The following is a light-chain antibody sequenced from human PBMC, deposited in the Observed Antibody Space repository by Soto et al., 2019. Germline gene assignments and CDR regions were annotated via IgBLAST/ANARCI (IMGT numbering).Light chain of an antibody. CDR3: QQYNDWPRT. CDR2: AAS. CDR1: QTVSTAVSDN. Sequence: EIVMTQSPDTLSVSPGERATLSCRASQTVSTAVSDNLAWYQQKPGQSPRLLIYAASTTATGAPARFSGSGSGTEFALAIDGLQSEDCAIYYCQQYNDWPRTFGQGTKVEVK. V-gene: IGKV3-15*01. J-gene: IGKJ1*01.